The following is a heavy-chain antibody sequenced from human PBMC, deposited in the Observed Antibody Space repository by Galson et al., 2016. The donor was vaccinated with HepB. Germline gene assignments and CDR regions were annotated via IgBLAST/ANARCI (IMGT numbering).Heavy chain of an antibody. CDR2: ISAYNGDT. Sequence: SVKVSCKASGYTFTEYNFNWVRQAPGQGFEWMGWISAYNGDTNYAQKFEDRVVMTTDTSTTTAYTELRSLTSDDTAVYYCARDSTSSGGFDYWGQGSLVTVSS. CDR3: ARDSTSSGGFDY. CDR1: GYTFTEYN. V-gene: IGHV1-18*04. D-gene: IGHD6-6*01. J-gene: IGHJ4*02.